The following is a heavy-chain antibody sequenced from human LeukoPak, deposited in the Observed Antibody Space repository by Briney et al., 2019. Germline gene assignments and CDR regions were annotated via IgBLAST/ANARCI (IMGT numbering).Heavy chain of an antibody. CDR1: GYTFTSYD. V-gene: IGHV1-8*01. J-gene: IGHJ4*02. Sequence: ASVKVSCKASGYTFTSYDINWVRQATGQGLEWMGWMNPNSGNTGYAQKFQGRVTMTRNTSISTAYMELSSLRSEDTAVYYCARGSVGSITIFGGPTSDDYWGQGTLVTVSS. CDR2: MNPNSGNT. CDR3: ARGSVGSITIFGGPTSDDY. D-gene: IGHD3-3*01.